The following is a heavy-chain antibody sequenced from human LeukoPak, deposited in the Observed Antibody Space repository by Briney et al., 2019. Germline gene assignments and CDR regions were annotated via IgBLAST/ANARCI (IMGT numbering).Heavy chain of an antibody. J-gene: IGHJ3*02. Sequence: GASVKVSCKASGYTFTNYRMQWVRQAPGQGLEWMGIINPSGASTIYAQSFQGRVTMTRDTSTSTVYMGLSSLRSEDTAVYYCARLDSSGYIDAFDIWGQGTMVTVSS. V-gene: IGHV1-46*01. CDR3: ARLDSSGYIDAFDI. D-gene: IGHD3-22*01. CDR2: INPSGAST. CDR1: GYTFTNYR.